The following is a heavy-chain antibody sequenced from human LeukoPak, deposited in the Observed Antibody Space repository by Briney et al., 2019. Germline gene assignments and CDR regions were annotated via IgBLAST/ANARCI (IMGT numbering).Heavy chain of an antibody. CDR3: ARDSYYFDRTGYYYYFEH. CDR2: IQQDGSDK. CDR1: GFTFSSYA. D-gene: IGHD3-22*01. Sequence: GGSLRLSCAASGFTFSSYAMSWVRQAPGKGLEWVASIQQDGSDKYYVDSVKGRFTISRDNAKNSLYLQMNNLRAEDTAVYYCARDSYYFDRTGYYYYFEHWGQGTLVTVSS. V-gene: IGHV3-7*01. J-gene: IGHJ4*02.